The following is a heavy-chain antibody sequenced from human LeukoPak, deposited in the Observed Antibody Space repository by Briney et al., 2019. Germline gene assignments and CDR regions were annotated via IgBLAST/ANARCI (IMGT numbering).Heavy chain of an antibody. CDR1: GGSISTSAYY. V-gene: IGHV4-39*07. CDR2: IYYSGNT. CDR3: ARENDRAFDI. J-gene: IGHJ3*02. Sequence: SETLSLTCIVSGGSISTSAYYWGWIRQPPGEGLQWTGSIYYSGNTYYNSSLKSRVTISVDTSTSQFSLRLSSVTAADTAVYYCARENDRAFDIWGQGTMVTVSS.